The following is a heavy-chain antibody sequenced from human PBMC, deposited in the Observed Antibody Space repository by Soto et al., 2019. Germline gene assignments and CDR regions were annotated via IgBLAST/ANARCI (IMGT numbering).Heavy chain of an antibody. CDR2: INPNSGGT. CDR3: ARGDIVVVGYYYMDV. CDR1: GGTFSSYT. D-gene: IGHD2-2*01. V-gene: IGHV1-2*04. J-gene: IGHJ6*03. Sequence: ASVKVSCKASGGTFSSYTISWVRQAPGQGLEWMGWINPNSGGTNYAQKFQGWVTMTRDTSISTAYMELSRLRSDDTAVYYCARGDIVVVGYYYMDVWGKGTTVTVSS.